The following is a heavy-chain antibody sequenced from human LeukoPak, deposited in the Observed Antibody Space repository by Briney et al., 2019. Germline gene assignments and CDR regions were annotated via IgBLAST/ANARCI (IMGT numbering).Heavy chain of an antibody. CDR2: ISWNSGSI. CDR1: GFTFDDYA. CDR3: AKDIGSSPVGGFDP. J-gene: IGHJ5*02. V-gene: IGHV3-9*03. Sequence: SGGSLRLSCAASGFTFDDYAMHWVRQAPGKGLEWVSGISWNSGSIGYADSVKGRFTISRDNAKNSLYLQMNSLRAEDMALYYCAKDIGSSPVGGFDPWGQGTLVTVSS. D-gene: IGHD2-15*01.